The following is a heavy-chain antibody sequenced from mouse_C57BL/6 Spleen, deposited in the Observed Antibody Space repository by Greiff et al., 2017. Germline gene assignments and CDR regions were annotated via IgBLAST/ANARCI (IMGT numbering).Heavy chain of an antibody. CDR2: IHPNSGST. Sequence: VQLQQPGAELVKPGASVKLSCKASGYTFTSYWMHWVKQRPGQGLEWIGMIHPNSGSTNYNEKFKSKATLTVDKSSSTAYMQLSSLTSEDSAVYYCERSTGKVVPSWYCDVWGTGTTVTVSS. CDR1: GYTFTSYW. D-gene: IGHD1-1*01. J-gene: IGHJ1*03. V-gene: IGHV1-64*01. CDR3: ERSTGKVVPSWYCDV.